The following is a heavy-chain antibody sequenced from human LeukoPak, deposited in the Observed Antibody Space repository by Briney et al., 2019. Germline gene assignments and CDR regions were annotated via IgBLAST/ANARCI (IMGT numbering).Heavy chain of an antibody. D-gene: IGHD3-16*01. V-gene: IGHV3-7*01. CDR1: GFRFGSDW. Sequence: GGSLRLSCAASGFRFGSDWMTWVRQAPGKGLEWVANINPDGNEKYYVDSVKGRFTISRDNGKNSLYLQLNSLRAEDTAVYYCARYYDPAVGDAFDTWGQGTMVTVSS. CDR3: ARYYDPAVGDAFDT. CDR2: INPDGNEK. J-gene: IGHJ3*02.